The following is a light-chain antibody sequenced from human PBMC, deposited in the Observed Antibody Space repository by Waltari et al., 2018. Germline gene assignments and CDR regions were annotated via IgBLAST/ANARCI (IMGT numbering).Light chain of an antibody. J-gene: IGLJ1*01. V-gene: IGLV2-14*01. CDR3: SSHTSTVPHV. CDR1: SNDVRGYGY. Sequence: QSALTQPASVSGSPGPSVSISCPGTSNDVRGYGYVSWYQQYPGKAPKLMIYEVSYRPSGISTRFSGSKSGNTASLTISGLQAEDEAVYYCSSHTSTVPHVFGTGTKVTVV. CDR2: EVS.